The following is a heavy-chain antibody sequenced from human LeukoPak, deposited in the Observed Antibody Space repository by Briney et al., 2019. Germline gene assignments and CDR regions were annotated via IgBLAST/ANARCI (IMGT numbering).Heavy chain of an antibody. V-gene: IGHV4-59*01. D-gene: IGHD6-13*01. Sequence: SETLSPTCTVSGGSISSYYWSWIRQPPGKGLEWIGYIYYSGSTNYNPSLKSRVTISVDTSKNQFSLKLSSVTAADTAVYYCARGKQQLPNWFDPWGQGTLVTVSS. J-gene: IGHJ5*02. CDR1: GGSISSYY. CDR3: ARGKQQLPNWFDP. CDR2: IYYSGST.